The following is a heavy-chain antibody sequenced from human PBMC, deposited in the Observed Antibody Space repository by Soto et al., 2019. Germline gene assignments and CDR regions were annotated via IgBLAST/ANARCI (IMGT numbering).Heavy chain of an antibody. D-gene: IGHD2-2*01. CDR3: ARIGRYHLAFDY. J-gene: IGHJ4*02. V-gene: IGHV2-26*01. CDR1: GFSLSNARMG. CDR2: IFSNDEK. Sequence: QVTLKESGPVLVKPTETLTLTCTVSGFSLSNARMGVSWIRQPPGKALEWLAHIFSNDEKSYSTSVKSRLTIAYDTSQTLVVLYMTYMDTVDTATYHSARIGRYHLAFDYWGQGTLVTVSS.